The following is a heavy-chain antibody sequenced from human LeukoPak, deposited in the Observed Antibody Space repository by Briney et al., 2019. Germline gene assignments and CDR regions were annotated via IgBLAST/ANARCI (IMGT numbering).Heavy chain of an antibody. V-gene: IGHV1-18*01. J-gene: IGHJ4*02. CDR1: GYSFTNYG. CDR2: ISTDNGNT. CDR3: ARGYSYGYGPLDY. D-gene: IGHD5-18*01. Sequence: ASVKVSCKASGYSFTNYGINWVRQAPGQGLEWMGWISTDNGNTDYAQNLQGRVTMTKDTSTSTAYMELRSLRSDDTAVYYCARGYSYGYGPLDYWGQGTLVTVSS.